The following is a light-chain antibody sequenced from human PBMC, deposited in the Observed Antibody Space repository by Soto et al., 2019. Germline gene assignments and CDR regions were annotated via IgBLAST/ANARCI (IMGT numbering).Light chain of an antibody. CDR3: QHTFNSPPWT. Sequence: DIDITQSPSSLSASVGDTVTITCRASQNIDMYLNWYQQKPGKPPRVMISGASNLQSGVPSRFSGSGSGTDFTLTVSSLQSEDFATYFCQHTFNSPPWTFGQGTKVDIK. CDR1: QNIDMY. CDR2: GAS. V-gene: IGKV1-39*01. J-gene: IGKJ1*01.